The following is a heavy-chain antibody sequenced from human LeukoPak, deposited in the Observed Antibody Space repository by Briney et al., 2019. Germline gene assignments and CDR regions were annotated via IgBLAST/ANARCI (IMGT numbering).Heavy chain of an antibody. CDR3: ARLYCSSTSCYRGGNWFDP. V-gene: IGHV4-61*02. Sequence: SETLSLTCTVSGGSISSGSYYWSWIRQPAGKGLEWIGRIYTSGSTNYNPSLKSRVTISVDTSKNQFSLKLSSVTAADTAVYYCARLYCSSTSCYRGGNWFDPWGQGTLVTVSS. CDR2: IYTSGST. D-gene: IGHD2-2*01. J-gene: IGHJ5*02. CDR1: GGSISSGSYY.